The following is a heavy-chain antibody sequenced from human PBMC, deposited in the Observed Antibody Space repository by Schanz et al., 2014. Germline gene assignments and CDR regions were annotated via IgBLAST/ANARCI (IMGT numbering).Heavy chain of an antibody. CDR2: INPNSGDT. V-gene: IGHV1-2*02. J-gene: IGHJ6*02. Sequence: QVQLVQSGSELTRPGASVKVSCKASGYNFTTYTMNWVRQAPGQGLEWMGWINPNSGDTEYGQQFEGRVTLTRDMSINTAYMELSRLRSDDSAVYYCASDFWSGYSHYYYGLDVWGQGTTVTVSS. CDR1: GYNFTTYT. CDR3: ASDFWSGYSHYYYGLDV. D-gene: IGHD3-3*01.